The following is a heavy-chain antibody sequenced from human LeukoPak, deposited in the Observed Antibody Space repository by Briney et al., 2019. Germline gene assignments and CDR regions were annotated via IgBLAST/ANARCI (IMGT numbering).Heavy chain of an antibody. D-gene: IGHD3-9*01. CDR2: ISYDGSNK. CDR1: GFTFSSYA. Sequence: GRSLRLSCAASGFTFSSYAMHWVRQAPGKGLEWVAVISYDGSNKYYADSVKGRFTISRDNSKNTLYLQMNSLRAEDTAVYYCAREETSRGDDILTGYFRHWGQGTLVTVSS. V-gene: IGHV3-30*04. J-gene: IGHJ1*01. CDR3: AREETSRGDDILTGYFRH.